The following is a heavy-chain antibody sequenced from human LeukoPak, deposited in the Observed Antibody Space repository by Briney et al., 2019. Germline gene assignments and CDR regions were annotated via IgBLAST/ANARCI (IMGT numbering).Heavy chain of an antibody. CDR1: GYTFTSYA. D-gene: IGHD2-2*02. J-gene: IGHJ4*02. CDR3: ARGIPAQYYFDY. V-gene: IGHV1-3*01. CDR2: INAGNGNT. Sequence: ASVKVSCKDSGYTFTSYAMHWVRQAPGQRLEWMGWINAGNGNTKYSQKFQGRVTITRDTSASTAYMELSSLRSEDTAVYYCARGIPAQYYFDYWGQGTLVTVSS.